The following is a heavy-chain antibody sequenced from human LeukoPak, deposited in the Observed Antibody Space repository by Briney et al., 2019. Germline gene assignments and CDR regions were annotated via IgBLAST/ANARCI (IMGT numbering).Heavy chain of an antibody. V-gene: IGHV4-30-4*01. D-gene: IGHD3-22*01. J-gene: IGHJ4*02. CDR1: GGSISSGDYY. CDR2: IYYSGST. CDR3: ARAIYDSSGYYSDY. Sequence: SETLSLTCTVSGGSISSGDYYWSWIRQPPGKGLEWIGYIYYSGSTYYNPSLKSRVTISVDTSKNQFSLKLSSVTAADTGVYYCARAIYDSSGYYSDYWGQGTLGTVSS.